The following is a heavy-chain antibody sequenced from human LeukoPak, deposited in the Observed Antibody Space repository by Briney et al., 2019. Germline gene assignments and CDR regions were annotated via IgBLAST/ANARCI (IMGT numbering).Heavy chain of an antibody. J-gene: IGHJ5*02. CDR1: GYTFTSYG. V-gene: IGHV1-18*01. D-gene: IGHD3-10*01. CDR3: ARDGELWFGEQYNWFDP. CDR2: ISAHNGNT. Sequence: ASVKVSCKASGYTFTSYGISWVRQAPRQGLEWMGWISAHNGNTNYAQKLQGRVTMTTDTSTSTAYMELRSLRSDDTAVYYCARDGELWFGEQYNWFDPWGQGTLVTVSS.